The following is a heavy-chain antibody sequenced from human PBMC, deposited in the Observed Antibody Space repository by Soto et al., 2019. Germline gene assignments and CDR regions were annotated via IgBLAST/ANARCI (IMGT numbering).Heavy chain of an antibody. Sequence: EVQLVESGGGLVQPGGSLRLSCAASGFTFSSYSMNWVRQAPGKGLEGVSYISSSSSTIYYADSVKGRFTISRDNAKNSLYLQMTSLRDEDTAVYYCARDSSSWYVGWFDPWGQGTLVTVSS. CDR1: GFTFSSYS. D-gene: IGHD6-13*01. J-gene: IGHJ5*02. V-gene: IGHV3-48*02. CDR2: ISSSSSTI. CDR3: ARDSSSWYVGWFDP.